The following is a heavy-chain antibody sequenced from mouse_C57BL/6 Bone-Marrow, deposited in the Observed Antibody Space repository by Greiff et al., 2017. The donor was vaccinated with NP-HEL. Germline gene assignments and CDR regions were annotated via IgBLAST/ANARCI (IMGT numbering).Heavy chain of an antibody. D-gene: IGHD1-1*01. Sequence: VQLQQSGPELVKPGASVKISCKASGYAFSSSWMNWVKQRPGKGLEWIGRIYPGDGDTNYNGKFKGKATLTADKSSSTAYMQLSSLTSEDSAVYFCARGILLHWYFDVWGTGTTVTVSS. CDR1: GYAFSSSW. CDR3: ARGILLHWYFDV. CDR2: IYPGDGDT. V-gene: IGHV1-82*01. J-gene: IGHJ1*03.